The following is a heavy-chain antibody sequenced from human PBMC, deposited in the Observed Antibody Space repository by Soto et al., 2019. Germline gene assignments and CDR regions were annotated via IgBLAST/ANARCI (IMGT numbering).Heavy chain of an antibody. CDR2: IYEGGNT. CDR3: ARDDYKDGGNNWFDP. J-gene: IGHJ5*02. D-gene: IGHD3-16*01. Sequence: SSETLSLTCAVSGGSIISGGYSWSWIRQPPGKGLQWIGHIYEGGNTYYTPSLESRVAISTDKSKNQFSLKLNAVTAADTAVYYCARDDYKDGGNNWFDPWGQGTLVTVSS. CDR1: GGSIISGGYS. V-gene: IGHV4-30-2*01.